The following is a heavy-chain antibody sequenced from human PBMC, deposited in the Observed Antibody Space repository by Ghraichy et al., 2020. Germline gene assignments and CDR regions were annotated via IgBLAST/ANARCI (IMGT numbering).Heavy chain of an antibody. CDR3: ARSGGYDPNYYYYYGMDV. V-gene: IGHV4-59*01. Sequence: SETLSLTCTVSGGSISSYYWSWIRQPPGKGLEWIGYIYYSGSTNYNPSLKSRVTISVDTSKNQFSLKLSSVTAADTAVYYCARSGGYDPNYYYYYGMDVWGQGTTVTVSS. CDR1: GGSISSYY. D-gene: IGHD3-22*01. J-gene: IGHJ6*02. CDR2: IYYSGST.